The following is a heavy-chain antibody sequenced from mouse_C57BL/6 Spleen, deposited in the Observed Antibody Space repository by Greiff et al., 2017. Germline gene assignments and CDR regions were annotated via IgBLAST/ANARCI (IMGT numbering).Heavy chain of an antibody. CDR1: GYTFTSYG. D-gene: IGHD1-1*01. V-gene: IGHV1-81*01. CDR2: IYPRSGNT. Sequence: VKLMESGAELARPGASVKLSCKASGYTFTSYGISWVKQRTGQGLEWIGEIYPRSGNTYYNEKFKGKATLTADKSSSTAYMELRSLTSEDSAVYFCARSNYYGSDYAMDYWGQGTSVTVSS. J-gene: IGHJ4*01. CDR3: ARSNYYGSDYAMDY.